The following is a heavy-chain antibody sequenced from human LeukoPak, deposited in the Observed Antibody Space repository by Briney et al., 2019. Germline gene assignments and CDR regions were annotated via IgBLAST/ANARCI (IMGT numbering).Heavy chain of an antibody. Sequence: GGALRLSCAASGFTFTSYGMHWVRQAPGKGLEWVAVIWYDGSNKYYADSVKGRFTISRDNSKNTQYLQMNSLRAEDTAVYYCARDPIAAVRFDYWGQGTLVTVSS. CDR2: IWYDGSNK. CDR1: GFTFTSYG. V-gene: IGHV3-33*01. CDR3: ARDPIAAVRFDY. D-gene: IGHD6-13*01. J-gene: IGHJ4*02.